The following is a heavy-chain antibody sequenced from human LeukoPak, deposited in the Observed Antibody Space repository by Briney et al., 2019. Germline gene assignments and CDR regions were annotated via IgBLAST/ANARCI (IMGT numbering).Heavy chain of an antibody. J-gene: IGHJ6*02. CDR2: INHNGST. CDR3: ARADSSSWYPSNYYYYYGMDV. CDR1: GGSFSGYY. V-gene: IGHV4-34*01. D-gene: IGHD6-13*01. Sequence: SETLSLSCAASGGSFSGYYWSWIRQPPGKGLEWIGEINHNGSTNYNPSPKSRVTISVDTSKNKYSLKLRSLTDADRAVYYYARADSSSWYPSNYYYYYGMDVWGQGTTVTVSS.